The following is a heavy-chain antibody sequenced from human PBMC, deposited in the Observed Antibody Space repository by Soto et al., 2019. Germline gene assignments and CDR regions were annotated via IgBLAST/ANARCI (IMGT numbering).Heavy chain of an antibody. Sequence: GESLKISCKASGYVFTTFWIGWVRQVPGKGLEWMGIIYTGDSETKYSPDFEGQVTISADRSTNTAYLQWRSLRASDTAMYYCARLGFPGAIYFDSWGLGTLVTVSS. J-gene: IGHJ4*02. CDR1: GYVFTTFW. CDR3: ARLGFPGAIYFDS. CDR2: IYTGDSET. V-gene: IGHV5-51*01.